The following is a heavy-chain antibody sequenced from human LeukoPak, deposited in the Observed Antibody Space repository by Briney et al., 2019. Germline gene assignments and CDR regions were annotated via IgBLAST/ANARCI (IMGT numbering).Heavy chain of an antibody. CDR3: ARGCSSTSCWLRMDV. V-gene: IGHV4-4*07. D-gene: IGHD2-2*01. J-gene: IGHJ6*02. CDR2: IYTSGST. Sequence: PSETLSLTCTVSDGSLSSYSWSWIRQPAGKGQEWMGRIYTSGSTSSNPSLKSRVTMSIDTSKNQFSLKLSSLTAADTAVYYCARGCSSTSCWLRMDVWGQGTTVTVSS. CDR1: DGSLSSYS.